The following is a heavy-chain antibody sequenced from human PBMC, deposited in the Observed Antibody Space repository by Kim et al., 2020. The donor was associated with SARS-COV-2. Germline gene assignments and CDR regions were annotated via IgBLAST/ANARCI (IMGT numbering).Heavy chain of an antibody. CDR1: GFTFSSYS. J-gene: IGHJ4*02. D-gene: IGHD5-12*01. CDR2: ISSSSSYI. V-gene: IGHV3-21*01. CDR3: ARGGYSGYDYGYFDY. Sequence: GGSLRLSCAASGFTFSSYSMNWVRQAPGKGLEWVSSISSSSSYIYYADSVKGRFTISRDNAKNSLYLQMNSLRAEDTAVYYCARGGYSGYDYGYFDYWGQGTRVTASS.